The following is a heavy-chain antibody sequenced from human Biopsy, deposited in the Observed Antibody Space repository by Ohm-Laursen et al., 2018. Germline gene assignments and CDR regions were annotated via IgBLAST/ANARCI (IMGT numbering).Heavy chain of an antibody. V-gene: IGHV3-33*01. CDR2: IWYDGSIE. CDR1: GFTFIKHA. Sequence: SLKLSCAASGFTFIKHAMNWVRQAPGKGLEWVAVIWYDGSIEYYVDSVKGRFTISRDNYKNILYLQMNSLRVEDTAVYYCARDRLLYQYDSSCSDIWGQGTVVTVSS. J-gene: IGHJ3*02. CDR3: ARDRLLYQYDSSCSDI. D-gene: IGHD3-22*01.